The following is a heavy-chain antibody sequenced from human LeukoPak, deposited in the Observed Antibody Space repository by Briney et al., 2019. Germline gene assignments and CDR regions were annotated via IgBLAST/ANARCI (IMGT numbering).Heavy chain of an antibody. D-gene: IGHD3-3*01. V-gene: IGHV4-59*08. J-gene: IGHJ6*03. CDR1: GGSISSYY. CDR2: IYYSGST. Sequence: SETLSLTCTVSGGSISSYYWSWIRQPPGKGLEWFGYIYYSGSTNYNPSLKSRVTVSVDTSKNQFSLKLSSVTAADTAVYYCARAAPSAIFAVGWDSYYYMDVWGKGTTVTVSS. CDR3: ARAAPSAIFAVGWDSYYYMDV.